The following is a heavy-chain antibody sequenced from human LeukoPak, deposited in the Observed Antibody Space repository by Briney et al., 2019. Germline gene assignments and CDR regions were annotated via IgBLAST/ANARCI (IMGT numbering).Heavy chain of an antibody. CDR2: MNPNSGNT. V-gene: IGHV1-8*03. Sequence: ASVKVSCKASGYTFTSYDINWVRQATGQGLEWMGWMNPNSGNTGYAQKFQGRVTITRNTSISTAYMELSNLRSEDTAVYYCARGSGGATNYYYMDVWGKGTTVTVSS. D-gene: IGHD1-26*01. CDR3: ARGSGGATNYYYMDV. CDR1: GYTFTSYD. J-gene: IGHJ6*03.